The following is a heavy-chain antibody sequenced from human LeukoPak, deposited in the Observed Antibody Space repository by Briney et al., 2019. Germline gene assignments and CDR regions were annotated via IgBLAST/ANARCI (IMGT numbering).Heavy chain of an antibody. J-gene: IGHJ4*02. CDR1: GFTFSNAW. CDR2: IKSKTDGGTT. CDR3: TTASVSGSYYVFDY. V-gene: IGHV3-15*01. D-gene: IGHD1-26*01. Sequence: GGSLRLSCAASGFTFSNAWMSWVRQAPGKGLEWVGRIKSKTDGGTTDYAAPVKGRFTISRDDSKNTLYLQVNSLKTEDTAVYYCTTASVSGSYYVFDYWGQGTLVTVSS.